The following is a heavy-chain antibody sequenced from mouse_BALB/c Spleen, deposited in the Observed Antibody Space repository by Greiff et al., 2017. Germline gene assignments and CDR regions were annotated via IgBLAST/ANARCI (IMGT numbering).Heavy chain of an antibody. Sequence: QVQLQQSGAELAKPGASVKMSCKASGYTFTSYWMHWVKQRPGQGLEWIGYINPSTGYTEYNQKFKDKATLTADKSSSTAYMQLSSLTSEDSAVYYCASYGQRGYAMDYWGQGTSVTVSS. CDR1: GYTFTSYW. CDR3: ASYGQRGYAMDY. J-gene: IGHJ4*01. D-gene: IGHD1-1*02. V-gene: IGHV1-7*01. CDR2: INPSTGYT.